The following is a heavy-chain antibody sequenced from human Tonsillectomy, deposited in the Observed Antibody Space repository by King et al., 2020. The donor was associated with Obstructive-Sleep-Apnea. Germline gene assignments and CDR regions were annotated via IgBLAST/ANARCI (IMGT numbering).Heavy chain of an antibody. J-gene: IGHJ4*02. Sequence: VQLVESGGGFVQPGGSLRLSCAVSGFTFSNYWMSWFRQAPGKGLEWVANIKQDGSEKYYVDSVKGRFTISRDNPKNSLYLQMNSLRDEDTAVYYCATGIIPWGAGDYWGQGTLVTVSS. CDR2: IKQDGSEK. D-gene: IGHD3-16*01. CDR3: ATGIIPWGAGDY. V-gene: IGHV3-7*03. CDR1: GFTFSNYW.